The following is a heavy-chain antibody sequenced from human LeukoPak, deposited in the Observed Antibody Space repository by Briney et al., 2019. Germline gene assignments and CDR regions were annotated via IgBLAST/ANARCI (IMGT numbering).Heavy chain of an antibody. CDR2: ISGSGGST. V-gene: IGHV3-23*01. J-gene: IGHJ4*01. Sequence: GGSLRLSCAASGFTFSSYAMSWVRQAPGKGLEWVSAISGSGGSTYYADSVKGRFTISRDNAKNSLYLQMNSLRAEDTAVYYCAKLQGDITMVRGVPNGFDYWGQGTLVTVSS. CDR1: GFTFSSYA. CDR3: AKLQGDITMVRGVPNGFDY. D-gene: IGHD3-10*01.